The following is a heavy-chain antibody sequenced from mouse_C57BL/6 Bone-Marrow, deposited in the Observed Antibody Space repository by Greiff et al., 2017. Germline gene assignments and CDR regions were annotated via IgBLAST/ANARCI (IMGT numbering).Heavy chain of an antibody. V-gene: IGHV1-69*01. D-gene: IGHD2-4*01. J-gene: IGHJ3*01. CDR3: AISTMIRALAY. CDR1: GFTFTSYW. Sequence: QVQLLQPGAGLVMPGASVKLSCKAPGFTFTSYWMPWVQQTPGQGLEWIADIDPSDSYTNYNQKLKGQFTLSVDKSSSTAYMQLSSLTSEDSAVYYCAISTMIRALAYWGQGTLVTVSA. CDR2: IDPSDSYT.